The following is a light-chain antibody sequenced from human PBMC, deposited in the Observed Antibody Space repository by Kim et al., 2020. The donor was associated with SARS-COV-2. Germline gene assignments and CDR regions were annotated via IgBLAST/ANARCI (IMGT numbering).Light chain of an antibody. Sequence: PASIALLSIHSLGTQARDTCLSWFHQRPGPSPRLRIHRVSSRDSGVTVRFSGSGSGSDFTLKSSRVEAEDVGIYYCMQGTHWTPTFGQGTKVDIK. J-gene: IGKJ1*01. CDR3: MQGTHWTPT. CDR1: HSLGTQARDTC. CDR2: RVS. V-gene: IGKV2-30*01.